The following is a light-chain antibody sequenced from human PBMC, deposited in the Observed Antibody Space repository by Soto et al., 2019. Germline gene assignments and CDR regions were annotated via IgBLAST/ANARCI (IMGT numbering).Light chain of an antibody. CDR3: SSYTSSSTLNYV. J-gene: IGLJ1*01. V-gene: IGLV2-14*02. Sequence: QSVLAQPASVSGSPGQSVTISCTGTSSDVGAYNSVSWYQQHPDKAPQLMIYKGTQRPSGVSNRFSGSTSGNAASLTISGLQAGDEADYYCSSYTSSSTLNYVFGTGTKVTVL. CDR2: KGT. CDR1: SSDVGAYNS.